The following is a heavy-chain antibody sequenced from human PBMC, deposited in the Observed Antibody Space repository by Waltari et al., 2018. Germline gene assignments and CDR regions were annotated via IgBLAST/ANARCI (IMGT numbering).Heavy chain of an antibody. CDR3: VRENYWNHFV. CDR2: VNGKTANT. J-gene: IGHJ1*01. D-gene: IGHD1-1*01. V-gene: IGHV4-59*12. Sequence: QVQLQESGPGLVKPLETLSLTCLVSGGSISDNYHWNWIRQPPGKGLEWIGNVNGKTANTNYNPSLKSRVTISQDTSKNQFFLKITSVTAADTAVYYCVRENYWNHFVWGQGALVTVSS. CDR1: GGSISDNYH.